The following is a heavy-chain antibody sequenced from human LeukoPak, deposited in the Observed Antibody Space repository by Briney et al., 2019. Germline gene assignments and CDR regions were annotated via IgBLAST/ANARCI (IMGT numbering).Heavy chain of an antibody. Sequence: GGSLRLSCAASGFTFSSYAMSWVRQAPGKGLEWVAFIRFDGSHKHYADSVKGRFTISRDNSKNTLYLQMNSLRVEDTAVYYCAKITDGELRRFDYWGQGTRVTVS. J-gene: IGHJ4*02. CDR3: AKITDGELRRFDY. V-gene: IGHV3-30*02. D-gene: IGHD1-26*01. CDR2: IRFDGSHK. CDR1: GFTFSSYA.